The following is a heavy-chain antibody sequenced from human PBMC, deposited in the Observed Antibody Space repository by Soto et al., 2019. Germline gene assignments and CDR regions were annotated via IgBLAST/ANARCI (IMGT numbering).Heavy chain of an antibody. V-gene: IGHV4-34*01. CDR2: INHSGST. J-gene: IGHJ4*02. CDR3: ARGRLRGYSYSTSFGHCGIFDY. Sequence: QVQLQQWGAGLLKPSETLSLTCAVYGGSFSGYYWSWIRQPPGKGLEWIGEINHSGSTNYNPSLKSRVSISVDTSKNQFSLKLSSVTAADTAVYYCARGRLRGYSYSTSFGHCGIFDYWGQGTLVTVSS. CDR1: GGSFSGYY. D-gene: IGHD5-18*01.